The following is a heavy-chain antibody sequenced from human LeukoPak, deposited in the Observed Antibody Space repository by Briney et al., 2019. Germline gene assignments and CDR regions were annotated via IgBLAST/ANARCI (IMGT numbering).Heavy chain of an antibody. CDR2: IYYSGST. J-gene: IGHJ4*02. V-gene: IGHV4-59*01. CDR3: ARESLESSLHY. CDR1: GGSISSYY. D-gene: IGHD3-3*01. Sequence: KPSETLSLTCTVSGGSISSYYWSWIRQPPGKGLEWIGYIYYSGSTNYNPSLKSRATISLDTSKNQFSLRLSSVTAADTAVYYCARESLESSLHYWGQGTLATVSS.